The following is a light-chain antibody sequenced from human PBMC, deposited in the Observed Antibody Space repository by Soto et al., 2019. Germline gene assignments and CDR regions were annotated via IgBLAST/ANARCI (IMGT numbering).Light chain of an antibody. Sequence: DIQMTQSPSSLSAAVGDRVTITCRASQSISSYLNWYQQKPGKAPQLLIYAASSLQSGVPSRFSGSGSGTDFTLPISSLQPEDFATYYCQQSYSTPPYTFGQGTKLEIK. J-gene: IGKJ2*01. CDR2: AAS. V-gene: IGKV1-39*01. CDR3: QQSYSTPPYT. CDR1: QSISSY.